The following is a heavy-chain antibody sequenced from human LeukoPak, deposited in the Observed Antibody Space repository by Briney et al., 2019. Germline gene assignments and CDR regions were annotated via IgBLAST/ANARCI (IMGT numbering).Heavy chain of an antibody. CDR1: GFTFSIYA. V-gene: IGHV3-23*01. CDR2: LSGSAGST. CDR3: AKDASSGWFNDAFHI. D-gene: IGHD6-19*01. J-gene: IGHJ3*02. Sequence: PGGSLRLSCAASGFTFSIYAMGWVRQAPGKGLEWVSALSGSAGSTYYAASVKGRFTISRDNSKNTLYLQMNSRRAEDTAVYYCAKDASSGWFNDAFHIWGQGTMVTVSS.